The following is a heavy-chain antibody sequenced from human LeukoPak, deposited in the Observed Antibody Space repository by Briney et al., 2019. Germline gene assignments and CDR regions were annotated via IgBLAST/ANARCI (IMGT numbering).Heavy chain of an antibody. CDR2: IYWNDDD. D-gene: IGHD6-13*01. J-gene: IGHJ3*02. Sequence: SGPTLVKPTQPLTLTCTFSGLSLSTSGVGVGWIRQPPGEALEWLAFIYWNDDDRYSPSLKSRLTITKDTYKNQVVLAMTNVDPVDTATYYCAHRLRAAVAFDAFDIWGQGTMVTVSS. V-gene: IGHV2-5*01. CDR3: AHRLRAAVAFDAFDI. CDR1: GLSLSTSGVG.